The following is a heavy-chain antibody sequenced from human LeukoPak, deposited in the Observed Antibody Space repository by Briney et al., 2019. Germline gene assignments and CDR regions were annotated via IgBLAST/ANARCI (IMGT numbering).Heavy chain of an antibody. V-gene: IGHV3-74*01. CDR3: ARGLTTTPNHFDP. Sequence: GGSLRLSCAASGITLSNYWMHWVRQAPGKGLVWVSRINSDGSSITYADSVKGRFTISRDNARNTLYLQMNSLRAEETAVYYCARGLTTTPNHFDPWGQGTLVTVSS. D-gene: IGHD4-17*01. J-gene: IGHJ5*02. CDR2: INSDGSSI. CDR1: GITLSNYW.